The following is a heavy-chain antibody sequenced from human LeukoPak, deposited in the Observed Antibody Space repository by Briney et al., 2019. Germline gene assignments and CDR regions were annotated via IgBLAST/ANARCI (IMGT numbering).Heavy chain of an antibody. J-gene: IGHJ4*02. CDR1: GYTFTGYY. D-gene: IGHD3-22*01. V-gene: IGHV1-2*02. CDR3: AAATPYYYDSSGYYDY. CDR2: INPNSGGT. Sequence: GASVKVSCKASGYTFTGYYMHWVRQAPGQGLEWMGWINPNSGGTNYAQKFQGRVTMTRDTSISTAYMELSSLRSEDTAVYYCAAATPYYYDSSGYYDYWGQGTLVTVSS.